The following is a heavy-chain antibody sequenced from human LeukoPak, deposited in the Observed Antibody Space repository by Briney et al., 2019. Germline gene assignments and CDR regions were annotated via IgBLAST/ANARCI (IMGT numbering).Heavy chain of an antibody. CDR3: ARAQYYYDSSGYHY. CDR2: IYSGGST. V-gene: IGHV3-66*01. CDR1: GFTISSYA. D-gene: IGHD3-22*01. Sequence: GGSLRLSCSASGFTISSYAMSWVRQAPGKGLEWVSVIYSGGSTYYADSVKGRFTISRDNSKNTLYLQMNSLRAEDTAVYYCARAQYYYDSSGYHYWGQGTLVTVSS. J-gene: IGHJ4*02.